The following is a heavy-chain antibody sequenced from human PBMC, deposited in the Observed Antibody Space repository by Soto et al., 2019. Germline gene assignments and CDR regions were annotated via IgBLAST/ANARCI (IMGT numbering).Heavy chain of an antibody. J-gene: IGHJ6*02. Sequence: GASVKVSCKASGGTFSSYAISWVRQAPGQGLEWTGGIIPIFGTANYAQKFQGRVTITADESTSTAYMELSSLRSEDTAVYYCARLSRYNWNQWGEGLDYYYYGMDVWGQGTTVTVSS. CDR3: ARLSRYNWNQWGEGLDYYYYGMDV. V-gene: IGHV1-69*13. CDR1: GGTFSSYA. D-gene: IGHD1-20*01. CDR2: IIPIFGTA.